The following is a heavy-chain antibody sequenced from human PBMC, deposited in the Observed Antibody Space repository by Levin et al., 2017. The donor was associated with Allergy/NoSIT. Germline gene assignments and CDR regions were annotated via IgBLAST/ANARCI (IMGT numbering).Heavy chain of an antibody. V-gene: IGHV3-20*04. D-gene: IGHD6-19*01. J-gene: IGHJ4*02. CDR1: GFIFDDYA. CDR3: ARVRTGWYDY. Sequence: GESLKISCAASGFIFDDYAMGWVRQAPGKGLDWVSGIGWNGDNTGYADSLKGRFTISRDNAKNSLYLQMNSLSAEDTAFYYCARVRTGWYDYWGQGTLVTVSS. CDR2: IGWNGDNT.